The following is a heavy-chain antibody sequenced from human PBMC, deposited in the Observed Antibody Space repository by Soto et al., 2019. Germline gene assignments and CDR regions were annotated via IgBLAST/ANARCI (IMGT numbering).Heavy chain of an antibody. J-gene: IGHJ6*03. V-gene: IGHV3-23*01. CDR1: GFTFSSYA. D-gene: IGHD3-10*01. Sequence: EVQLLESGGGLVQPGGSLRLSCAASGFTFSSYAMSWVRQAPGKGLEWVSAISGSGGSTYYADSVKGRFTISRDNSKNTLYLQMNSVRAEDTAVYYCAKDKGTSMVLGFSNQEEFTKGPVPSYYYYYMDVWGKGTTVTVSS. CDR2: ISGSGGST. CDR3: AKDKGTSMVLGFSNQEEFTKGPVPSYYYYYMDV.